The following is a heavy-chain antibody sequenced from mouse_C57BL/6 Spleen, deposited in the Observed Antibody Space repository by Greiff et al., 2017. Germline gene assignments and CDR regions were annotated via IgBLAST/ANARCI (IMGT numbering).Heavy chain of an antibody. V-gene: IGHV5-9*01. CDR2: ISGGGGNT. D-gene: IGHD1-1*01. CDR3: ASHYYGSFAY. CDR1: GFTFSSYT. J-gene: IGHJ3*01. Sequence: EVKLMESGGGLVKPGGSLKLSCAASGFTFSSYTMSWVRQTPEKRLEWVATISGGGGNTYYPDSVKGRFTISRDNAKNTLYLQMSSLRSEDTALYDCASHYYGSFAYWGQGTLVTVSA.